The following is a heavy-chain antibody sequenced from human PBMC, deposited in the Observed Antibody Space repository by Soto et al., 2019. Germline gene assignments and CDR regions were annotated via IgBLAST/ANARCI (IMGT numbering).Heavy chain of an antibody. CDR2: VFHTGST. V-gene: IGHV4-4*02. Sequence: SETLSLTCAVSGCSINSENWWTWVRQPPGQGLEWIGEVFHTGSTNLNPSLKSRVSMSVDKSKNQISLRLTSVTAADTAVYYCARDYYDSSGYYAFDIWGQGTMVTVSS. J-gene: IGHJ3*02. D-gene: IGHD3-22*01. CDR1: GCSINSENW. CDR3: ARDYYDSSGYYAFDI.